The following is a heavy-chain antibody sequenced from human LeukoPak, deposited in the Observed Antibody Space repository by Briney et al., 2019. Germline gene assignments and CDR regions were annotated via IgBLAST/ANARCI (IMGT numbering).Heavy chain of an antibody. J-gene: IGHJ4*02. CDR1: GYTFTSYD. Sequence: ASVKVSCKASGYTFTSYDINCVRQATGQGLEWMGWMNPNSGNTGYAQKFQGRVTMTRNTSISTAYMELSSLRSEDTAVYYCAKDPGVVPAHYFDYWGQGTLVTVSS. CDR2: MNPNSGNT. V-gene: IGHV1-8*01. D-gene: IGHD2-2*01. CDR3: AKDPGVVPAHYFDY.